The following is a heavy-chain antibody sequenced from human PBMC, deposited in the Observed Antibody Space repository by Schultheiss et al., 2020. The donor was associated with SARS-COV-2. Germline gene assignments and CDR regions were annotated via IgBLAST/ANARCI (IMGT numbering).Heavy chain of an antibody. CDR1: GYTFTSYG. D-gene: IGHD3-9*01. V-gene: IGHV1-69*13. Sequence: SVKVSCKASGYTFTSYGISWVRQAPGQGLEWMGGIIPIFGTANYAQKFQGRVTITADESTSTAYMELRSLRSDDTAVYYCARFRFEWLPSYYYYGMDVWGQGTTVTVSS. CDR3: ARFRFEWLPSYYYYGMDV. CDR2: IIPIFGTA. J-gene: IGHJ6*02.